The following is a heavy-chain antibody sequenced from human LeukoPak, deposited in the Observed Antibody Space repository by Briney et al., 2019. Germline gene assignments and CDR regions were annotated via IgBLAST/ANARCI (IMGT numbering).Heavy chain of an antibody. J-gene: IGHJ4*02. CDR3: TTDSAAY. CDR1: GFTFSNAW. CDR2: VKRKIDGETT. V-gene: IGHV3-15*01. Sequence: GGSLRLSCAASGFTFSNAWMTWVRQAPGKGLEWVGRVKRKIDGETTDYAAPVKGRFAISRDDSKDTVYLQMNSLKTEDTAVYYCTTDSAAYWGQGTLVTVSS.